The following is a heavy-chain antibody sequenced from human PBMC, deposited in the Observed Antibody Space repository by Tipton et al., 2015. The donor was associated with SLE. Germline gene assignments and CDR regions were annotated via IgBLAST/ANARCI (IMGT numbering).Heavy chain of an antibody. CDR3: ARWAGPTVNFDY. CDR2: IYYSGST. V-gene: IGHV4-59*01. Sequence: LRLSCTVSGGSISSYYWSWIRQPPGKGLEWIGYIYYSGSTNYTPSLKIRVTISVDTSKNQFSLKLSSVTAADTAVYYCARWAGPTVNFDYWGQGTLVTVSS. CDR1: GGSISSYY. D-gene: IGHD4-11*01. J-gene: IGHJ4*02.